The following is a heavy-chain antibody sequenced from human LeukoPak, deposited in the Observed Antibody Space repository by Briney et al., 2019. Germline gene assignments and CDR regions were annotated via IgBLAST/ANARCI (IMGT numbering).Heavy chain of an antibody. CDR1: GFSFSGYY. J-gene: IGHJ4*02. Sequence: GGSLRLSCATSGFSFSGYYMNWIRQAPGKGLEWVSYITSSGTNIYYADSVKGRFTISRDNAKNSLYLQMNSLRAEDTAVYYCARSQWLASYSFDYWGQGTLVTVSS. V-gene: IGHV3-11*01. CDR3: ARSQWLASYSFDY. D-gene: IGHD6-19*01. CDR2: ITSSGTNI.